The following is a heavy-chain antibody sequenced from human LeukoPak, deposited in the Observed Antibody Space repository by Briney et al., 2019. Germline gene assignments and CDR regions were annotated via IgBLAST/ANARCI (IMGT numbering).Heavy chain of an antibody. CDR3: ARTVQLERRWFAP. CDR2: IYYSGST. J-gene: IGHJ5*02. V-gene: IGHV4-39*01. Sequence: SETLSLTCTVSGGSISSSSYYWGWILQPPGKGLEGIGSIYYSGSTYYNPSLKSRVTISVATSKNQYSLKLSSVTAADTAVYYCARTVQLERRWFAPWGQGTLVPVSS. D-gene: IGHD1-1*01. CDR1: GGSISSSSYY.